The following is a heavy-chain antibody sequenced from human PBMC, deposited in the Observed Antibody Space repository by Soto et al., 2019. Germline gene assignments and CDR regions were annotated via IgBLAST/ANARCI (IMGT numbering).Heavy chain of an antibody. J-gene: IGHJ6*02. D-gene: IGHD2-8*01. V-gene: IGHV1-18*01. CDR1: GYTFTRYG. Sequence: QGHLVQSEAEVKKSGASVKVSCKASGYTFTRYGISWVRQAPGQGLEWLGWISGYNGDTNYAQKFQGRVRMNIDTSTTTAYMELRSLTSDDTAVYYCAKNGQPPYYSYGLDVWGQGTKVTVSS. CDR2: ISGYNGDT. CDR3: AKNGQPPYYSYGLDV.